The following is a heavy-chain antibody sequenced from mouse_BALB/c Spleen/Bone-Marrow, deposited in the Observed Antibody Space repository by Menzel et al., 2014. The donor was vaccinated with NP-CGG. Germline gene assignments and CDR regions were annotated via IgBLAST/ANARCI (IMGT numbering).Heavy chain of an antibody. Sequence: QVPLQQPGTGLVAPSQSLSITCTVSGFSLTSYGVSWVRQPPGKGLEWLGVIWGDGSTNYHSALISRLSISKDNPKSQVFLKLNSLQTDDTATYYCAEQDYYRYDYAMDYWGQGTSVTVSS. CDR1: GFSLTSYG. V-gene: IGHV2-3*01. J-gene: IGHJ4*01. CDR2: IWGDGST. D-gene: IGHD2-14*01. CDR3: AEQDYYRYDYAMDY.